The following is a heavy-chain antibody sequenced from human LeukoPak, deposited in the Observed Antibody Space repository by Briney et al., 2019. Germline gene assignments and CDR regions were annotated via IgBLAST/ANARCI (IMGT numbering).Heavy chain of an antibody. D-gene: IGHD4-23*01. CDR3: ASDINTGMVTTGVFHY. CDR2: INHSGGT. V-gene: IGHV4-34*01. CDR1: GWSFSGYY. Sequence: PSETLSLTCAVYGWSFSGYYWSWIRQSPGKGLECIGEINHSGGTNYNPSLKSRVTISVDTSKKQFSLKLTSVTAADTAVYYCASDINTGMVTTGVFHYWGQGTLVTVSS. J-gene: IGHJ4*02.